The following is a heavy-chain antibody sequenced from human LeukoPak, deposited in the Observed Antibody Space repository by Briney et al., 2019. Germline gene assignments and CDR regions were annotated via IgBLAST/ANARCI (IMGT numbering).Heavy chain of an antibody. D-gene: IGHD3-10*01. CDR3: ARGTAARNWFDP. CDR1: GGSIPISTYY. CDR2: IYYSGTT. V-gene: IGHV4-39*07. Sequence: SETLSLTCTVSGGSIPISTYYWGWVRQPPGKGLEWIGSIYYSGTTKYNPSLQSRVTISLDMSKNQFSLKLNSLTAADTAGYYCARGTAARNWFDPWGQGTLVTVSS. J-gene: IGHJ5*02.